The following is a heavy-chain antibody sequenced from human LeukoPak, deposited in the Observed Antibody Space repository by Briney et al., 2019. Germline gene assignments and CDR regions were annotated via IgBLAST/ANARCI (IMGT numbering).Heavy chain of an antibody. CDR2: IWYDGSNK. D-gene: IGHD3-16*01. V-gene: IGHV3-33*01. Sequence: PEGSLRLSCAASGFTFSSYGMHWVRQAPGKGLDWVAVIWYDGSNKYYADSVKGRFTISRDNSKNTLYLQMTSLRAEDTAVYYCARQGHYGYADDIDIWGQGTMVTVSS. CDR3: ARQGHYGYADDIDI. J-gene: IGHJ3*02. CDR1: GFTFSSYG.